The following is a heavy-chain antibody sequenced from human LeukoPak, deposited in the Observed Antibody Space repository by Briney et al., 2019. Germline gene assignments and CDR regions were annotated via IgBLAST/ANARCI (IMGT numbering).Heavy chain of an antibody. D-gene: IGHD3-9*01. Sequence: SVKVSCTASGGTFSSYAISWVRQAPGQGLEWMGGIIPIFGTANYAQKFQGRVTITADESTSTAYMELSSLRSEDTAVYYCASGERGYYDILTGYYTMDYWGQGTLVTVSS. J-gene: IGHJ4*02. CDR3: ASGERGYYDILTGYYTMDY. V-gene: IGHV1-69*13. CDR2: IIPIFGTA. CDR1: GGTFSSYA.